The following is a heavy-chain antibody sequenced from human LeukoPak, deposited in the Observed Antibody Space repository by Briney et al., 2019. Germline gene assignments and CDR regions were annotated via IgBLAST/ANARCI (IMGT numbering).Heavy chain of an antibody. Sequence: GGSLRLACAASGFTFSDYYMSWIRQAPGKGLEWVSYISSSGSTIYYADSVKGRFTISRDNAKNSLYLQMNSLRAEDTAVYYCARDLVDDYVWGSYCYWGQGTLVTVSS. V-gene: IGHV3-11*01. CDR3: ARDLVDDYVWGSYCY. CDR2: ISSSGSTI. D-gene: IGHD3-16*01. CDR1: GFTFSDYY. J-gene: IGHJ4*02.